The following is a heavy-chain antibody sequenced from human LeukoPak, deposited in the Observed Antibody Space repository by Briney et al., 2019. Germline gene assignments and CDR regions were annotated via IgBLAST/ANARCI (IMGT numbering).Heavy chain of an antibody. D-gene: IGHD3-9*01. CDR2: IYYSGST. CDR1: GGSISSSSYY. J-gene: IGHJ4*02. CDR3: ARVGDDILTGYYIPYFDY. Sequence: SETLSLTCTVSGGSISSSSYYWGWIRQPPGKGLEWIGSIYYSGSTYYNPSLKSRVTISVDTSKNQFSLKLSSVTAADTAVYYCARVGDDILTGYYIPYFDYWGQGTLVTVSS. V-gene: IGHV4-39*07.